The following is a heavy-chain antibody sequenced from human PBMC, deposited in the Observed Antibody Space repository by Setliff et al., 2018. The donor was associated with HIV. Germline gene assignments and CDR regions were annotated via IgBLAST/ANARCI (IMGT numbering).Heavy chain of an antibody. Sequence: GGSLRLSCAASRFTFSNFGIHWVRQAPGKGLEWVAFIGYDGGSQYYADSVKGRFTISRDNSKNTLYLQLNSLRGEDTAVYFCAKDRIGGVTGFYYGMDVWGQGTTVTVSS. V-gene: IGHV3-30*02. CDR2: IGYDGGSQ. CDR1: RFTFSNFG. CDR3: AKDRIGGVTGFYYGMDV. J-gene: IGHJ6*02. D-gene: IGHD3-16*01.